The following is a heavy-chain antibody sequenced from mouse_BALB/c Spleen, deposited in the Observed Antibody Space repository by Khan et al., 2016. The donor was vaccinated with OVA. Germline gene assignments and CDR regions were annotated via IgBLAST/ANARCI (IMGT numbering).Heavy chain of an antibody. J-gene: IGHJ4*01. CDR3: AKFTPCYYTTGY. Sequence: VQLQESGPGLVAPSQSLSITCTVSGFSLTSSGVRWVRQSPGKGLEWLGVIWGDGSTNNHSTILSRLIISTDNSKSQVFLKLTGLQTDDTATYYGAKFTPCYYTTGYWGQGTSVTVSS. V-gene: IGHV2-3*01. D-gene: IGHD1-1*01. CDR1: GFSLTSSG. CDR2: IWGDGST.